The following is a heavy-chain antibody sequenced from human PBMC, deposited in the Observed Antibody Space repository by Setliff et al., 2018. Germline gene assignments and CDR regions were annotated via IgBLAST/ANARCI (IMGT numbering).Heavy chain of an antibody. D-gene: IGHD5-12*01. CDR1: GFSITNGYY. J-gene: IGHJ4*02. CDR3: ARVGGLLVATMPFDY. Sequence: PSETLSLTCAVSGFSITNGYYWGWIRQSPGKQLEWIGNIFQSGITFYNPSLKSRVTISLDPSQNQFSLKLRSVTAADTAVYFCARVGGLLVATMPFDYWGPGTLVTVLL. CDR2: IFQSGIT. V-gene: IGHV4-38-2*01.